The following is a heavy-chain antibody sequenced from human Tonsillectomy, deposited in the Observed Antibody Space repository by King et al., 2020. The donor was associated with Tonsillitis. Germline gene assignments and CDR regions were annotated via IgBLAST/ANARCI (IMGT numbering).Heavy chain of an antibody. J-gene: IGHJ4*02. D-gene: IGHD5-24*01. Sequence: VQLVESGGGLVQPGGSLRLSCAASGFTFSSYAISWVRQAPGKGLEWVSAISGSGGSTYYADSVKGRFTSSRDNSKNTLDLQMNSLRAEDTAVYYCAKLGSDGYNLPDYWGQGTLVTVSS. V-gene: IGHV3-23*04. CDR1: GFTFSSYA. CDR2: ISGSGGST. CDR3: AKLGSDGYNLPDY.